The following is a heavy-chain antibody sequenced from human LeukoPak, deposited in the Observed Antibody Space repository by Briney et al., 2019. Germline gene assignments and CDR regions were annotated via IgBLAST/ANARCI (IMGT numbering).Heavy chain of an antibody. V-gene: IGHV4-34*01. Sequence: PSETLSLTCAVYGGSFSGYYWSWIRQPPGKGLEWIGEINHSGSTNYNPSLKSRVTISVDTSKNQFSLKLSSVTAADTAVYYCARGLGHYGSGSYYNRWGQGTLVTVSS. D-gene: IGHD3-10*01. J-gene: IGHJ5*02. CDR2: INHSGST. CDR3: ARGLGHYGSGSYYNR. CDR1: GGSFSGYY.